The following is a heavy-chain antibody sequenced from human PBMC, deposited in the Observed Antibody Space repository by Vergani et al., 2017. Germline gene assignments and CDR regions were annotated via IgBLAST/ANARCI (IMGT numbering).Heavy chain of an antibody. Sequence: EVQLVESGGGLVQPGGSLKLSCAASGFTFSGSAMHWVRQASGKGLEWVGRIRSKANSYATAYAASVKGRFTISRDNSKNTAYLQMNSLKTEDTDVYYCTSAVAGTEGEDYYYYGMDVWGQGTTVTVSS. CDR2: IRSKANSYAT. CDR1: GFTFSGSA. V-gene: IGHV3-73*02. J-gene: IGHJ6*02. D-gene: IGHD6-19*01. CDR3: TSAVAGTEGEDYYYYGMDV.